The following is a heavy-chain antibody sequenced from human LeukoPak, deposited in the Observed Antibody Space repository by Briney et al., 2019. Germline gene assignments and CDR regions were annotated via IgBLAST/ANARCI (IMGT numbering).Heavy chain of an antibody. CDR1: GFTFSDYY. CDR3: ARTMQDTAMLLYYYNYYGMDV. Sequence: GGSLRLSCAASGFTFSDYYMSWIRQAPGKGLEWVSYISSSGSTIYYADSVKGRFTISRDNAKNSLYLQMNSLRAEDTAVYYCARTMQDTAMLLYYYNYYGMDVWGQGTTVTVSS. CDR2: ISSSGSTI. V-gene: IGHV3-11*01. D-gene: IGHD5-18*01. J-gene: IGHJ6*02.